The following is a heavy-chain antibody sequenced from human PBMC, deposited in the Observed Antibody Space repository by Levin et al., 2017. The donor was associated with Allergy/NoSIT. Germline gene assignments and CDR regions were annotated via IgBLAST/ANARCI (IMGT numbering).Heavy chain of an antibody. CDR3: ARDNIGLPDAFDI. CDR2: ISWNSGSI. J-gene: IGHJ3*02. CDR1: GFTFDDYA. D-gene: IGHD3-10*01. Sequence: QPGGSLRLSCAASGFTFDDYAMHWVRQAPGKGLEWVSGISWNSGSIGYADSVKGRFTISRDNAKNSLYLQMNSLRTDDTALYYCARDNIGLPDAFDIWGQGTMVIVSS. V-gene: IGHV3-9*01.